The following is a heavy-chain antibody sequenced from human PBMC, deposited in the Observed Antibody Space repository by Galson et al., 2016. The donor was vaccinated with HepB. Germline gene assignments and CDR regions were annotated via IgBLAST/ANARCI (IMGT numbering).Heavy chain of an antibody. V-gene: IGHV4-31*03. D-gene: IGHD4-17*01. J-gene: IGHJ4*02. CDR3: ARVASGDYRPTFDY. Sequence: TLSLTCTVSGGSISTGGYYWRWIRQHPGKGLEWIGYIYYRGNTYYNPSLKSRVSISRDTSKNQFSLMLTSVIAADTALYYCARVASGDYRPTFDYWGQGSLVTVSS. CDR2: IYYRGNT. CDR1: GGSISTGGYY.